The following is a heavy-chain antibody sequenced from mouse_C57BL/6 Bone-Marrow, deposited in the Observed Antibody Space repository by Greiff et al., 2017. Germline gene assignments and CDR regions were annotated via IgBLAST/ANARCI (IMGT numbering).Heavy chain of an antibody. D-gene: IGHD1-1*01. J-gene: IGHJ1*03. V-gene: IGHV5-6*02. CDR1: GFTFSSYG. CDR3: ARGTYYYGSRRYFDV. Sequence: DVKLVESGGDLVKPGGSLKLSCAASGFTFSSYGMSWVRQTPDKRLEWVATISSGGSYTYYPDSVKGRFTISRDNAKNTLYLQMSSLKSEDTAMYYCARGTYYYGSRRYFDVWGTGTTVTVSS. CDR2: ISSGGSYT.